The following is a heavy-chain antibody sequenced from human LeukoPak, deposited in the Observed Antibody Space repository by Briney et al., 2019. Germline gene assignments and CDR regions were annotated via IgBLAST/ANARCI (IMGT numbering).Heavy chain of an antibody. D-gene: IGHD6-19*01. Sequence: GESLKISCKGSGYSFTSYWIGWVRQMPGKGLEWMGIIYPGDSDTRYSPSFQGQVTISADKSISTAYLQWSSLKASDTAMYYCARNHMQWLATPRDNWFGPLGQGTLVTVSS. V-gene: IGHV5-51*01. CDR3: ARNHMQWLATPRDNWFGP. CDR2: IYPGDSDT. CDR1: GYSFTSYW. J-gene: IGHJ5*02.